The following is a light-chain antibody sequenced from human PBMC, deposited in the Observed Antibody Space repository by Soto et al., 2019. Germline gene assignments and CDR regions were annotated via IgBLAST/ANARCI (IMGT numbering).Light chain of an antibody. J-gene: IGKJ2*01. CDR2: GAS. Sequence: EIVMTQSPATLSVSPGERATLSCRASQSVSSNFAWCQQKPGQAPRLLIYGASTRATGIPARFSGSGSGTEFTLTISSLQSEDFAVYYCQQYNNWPYTFGQGTKLEIK. CDR3: QQYNNWPYT. V-gene: IGKV3-15*01. CDR1: QSVSSN.